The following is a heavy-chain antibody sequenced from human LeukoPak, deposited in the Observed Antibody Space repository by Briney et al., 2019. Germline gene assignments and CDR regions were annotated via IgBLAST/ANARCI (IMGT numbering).Heavy chain of an antibody. CDR2: IYPGDSDT. J-gene: IGHJ1*01. V-gene: IGHV5-51*01. D-gene: IGHD2-15*01. CDR1: GYSFTSYW. Sequence: GESLKISCKGSGYSFTSYWIGWVRQMPGKGLEWMGIIYPGDSDTSYSPSFQGQVTISADKSISTAYLQWSSLKASDTAMYYCASTGCSGGSCYSIYFQHWGQGTLVTVSS. CDR3: ASTGCSGGSCYSIYFQH.